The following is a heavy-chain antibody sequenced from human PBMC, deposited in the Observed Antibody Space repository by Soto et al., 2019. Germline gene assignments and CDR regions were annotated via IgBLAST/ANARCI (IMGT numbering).Heavy chain of an antibody. D-gene: IGHD1-26*01. J-gene: IGHJ6*02. CDR3: PRDLLSGRYGMDA. V-gene: IGHV4-39*07. Sequence: SETLCLTCSVSGGSISTCTYYLGWLRQPPGKGLEWIGSAHYSGDTHYSPSLKSRVTISVDTSRNELSLKLSSVTAADTVVYYCPRDLLSGRYGMDAWGQGTTVT. CDR1: GGSISTCTYY. CDR2: AHYSGDT.